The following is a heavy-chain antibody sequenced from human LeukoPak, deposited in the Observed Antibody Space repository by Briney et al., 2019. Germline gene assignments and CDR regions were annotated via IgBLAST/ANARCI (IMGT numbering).Heavy chain of an antibody. J-gene: IGHJ4*02. V-gene: IGHV3-30*18. CDR2: ISYDASNK. Sequence: GGSLRPSCAASGFTLNTYGMHWVRQAPGKGLEWVAVISYDASNKNYADPVKGRFTISRDYSKNTVYLQMNSLRAEDTAVYFCAKGVGGYTIGFFFYYWGQGTPVTVSS. D-gene: IGHD5-18*01. CDR1: GFTLNTYG. CDR3: AKGVGGYTIGFFFYY.